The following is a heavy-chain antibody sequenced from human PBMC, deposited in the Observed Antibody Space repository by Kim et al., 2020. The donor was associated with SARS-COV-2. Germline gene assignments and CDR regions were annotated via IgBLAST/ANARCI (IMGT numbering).Heavy chain of an antibody. CDR3: ARGQDTAKTGY. D-gene: IGHD5-18*01. J-gene: IGHJ4*02. V-gene: IGHV4-39*02. CDR2: T. Sequence: TRYNPSLQSRVTISIDTSKSHMSLRLTSVTAADKAVYFCARGQDTAKTGYWGQGTLVTVSS.